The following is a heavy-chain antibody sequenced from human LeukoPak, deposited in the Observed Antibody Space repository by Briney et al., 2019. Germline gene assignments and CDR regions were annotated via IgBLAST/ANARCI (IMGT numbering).Heavy chain of an antibody. J-gene: IGHJ5*02. V-gene: IGHV1-69*13. CDR3: VRGGYGEKLPNWFDP. CDR2: IIPIFGTP. Sequence: VASVKVSSMASGDTLSKNAISWVHQAPGQGLQWMGGIIPIFGTPKYAQKFQGRVTITADESTNAAYMELSSLRIEDTAVYYCVRGGYGEKLPNWFDPWGQGTLVTVSS. D-gene: IGHD4-17*01. CDR1: GDTLSKNA.